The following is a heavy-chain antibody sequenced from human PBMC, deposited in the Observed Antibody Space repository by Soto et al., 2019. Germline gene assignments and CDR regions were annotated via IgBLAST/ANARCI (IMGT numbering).Heavy chain of an antibody. J-gene: IGHJ6*02. CDR2: ITGAGGKT. CDR1: GFTLAISS. Sequence: EVQVLESGGDLVQPGGSLRLSCAASGFTLAISSLSWVRQAPGKGLEWVSAITGAGGKTYYADSVKGRFTISRDNSKSTVYLQMSSLRVEDTAISYCTEHWGGPPYFFAMNVWGQGTTVTVSS. V-gene: IGHV3-23*01. CDR3: TEHWGGPPYFFAMNV. D-gene: IGHD7-27*01.